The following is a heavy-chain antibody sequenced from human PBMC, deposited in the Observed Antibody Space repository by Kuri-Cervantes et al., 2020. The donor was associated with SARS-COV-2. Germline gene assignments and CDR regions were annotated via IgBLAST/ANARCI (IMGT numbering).Heavy chain of an antibody. CDR3: ASCNIVATHGLYYYYYMDV. J-gene: IGHJ6*03. CDR1: GYTFTSYG. V-gene: IGHV1-18*01. Sequence: ASVKVSCKASGYTFTSYGISWVRQAPGQGLEWMGWISAYNGNTNYAQKFQGRVMITADESTSTAYMELSSLRSEDTAVYYCASCNIVATHGLYYYYYMDVWGKGTTVTVSS. D-gene: IGHD5-12*01. CDR2: ISAYNGNT.